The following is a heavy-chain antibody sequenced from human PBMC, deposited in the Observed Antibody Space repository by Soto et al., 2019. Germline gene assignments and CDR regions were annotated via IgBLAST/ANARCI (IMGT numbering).Heavy chain of an antibody. D-gene: IGHD6-19*01. V-gene: IGHV3-9*01. Sequence: GGSLRLSCAASGFTFDDYAMHWVRQAPGKGLEWVSGISWNSGSIGYADSVKGRFTISRDNAKNSLYLQMNSLRAEDTALYYCAKDLRYGSGSHFDYWGQGTLVTVSS. CDR1: GFTFDDYA. J-gene: IGHJ4*02. CDR3: AKDLRYGSGSHFDY. CDR2: ISWNSGSI.